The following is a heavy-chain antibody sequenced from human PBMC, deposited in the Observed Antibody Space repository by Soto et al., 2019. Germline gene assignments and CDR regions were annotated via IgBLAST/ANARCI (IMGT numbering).Heavy chain of an antibody. J-gene: IGHJ6*03. CDR3: AKDRPGPTPRHFFYYMDV. D-gene: IGHD1-1*01. V-gene: IGHV3-30*18. CDR1: GFIFSSSA. CDR2: ISYDGSNK. Sequence: QVQLEEAGGGVVQPGRSLRLSCAASGFIFSSSAMHWVRQAPGKGLEWVAVISYDGSNKYYAGSVKGRFTISRDNSKNTLYMQVNRLRAEDTAVYYCAKDRPGPTPRHFFYYMDVWGKGTTVTVSS.